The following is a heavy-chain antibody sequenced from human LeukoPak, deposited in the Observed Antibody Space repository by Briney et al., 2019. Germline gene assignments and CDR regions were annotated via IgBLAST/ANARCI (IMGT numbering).Heavy chain of an antibody. CDR3: ARDFPDV. J-gene: IGHJ6*02. V-gene: IGHV3-21*01. CDR1: GFIFTGYN. CDR2: ISSSSSYI. Sequence: GGSLRLSCAASGFIFTGYNMNWVRQAPGKGLEWVSSISSSSSYIYYADSVKGRFTISRDNAKNSLYLQMNSLRAEDTAVYYCARDFPDVWGQGTTVTVSS.